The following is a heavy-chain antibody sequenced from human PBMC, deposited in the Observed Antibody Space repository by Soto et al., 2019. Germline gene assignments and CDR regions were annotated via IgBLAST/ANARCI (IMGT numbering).Heavy chain of an antibody. CDR3: AIGERGADYYDSSGFYLAGYLHH. V-gene: IGHV1-69*06. Sequence: SVKVSCKASGGTFSSYAISWVRQAPGQGLEWMGGIIPIFGTPIYAQQFQGRVTITADRSTSTAYMDLSSLRSEDTAVYYCAIGERGADYYDSSGFYLAGYLHHWGQGTLVTVSS. J-gene: IGHJ1*01. CDR1: GGTFSSYA. D-gene: IGHD3-22*01. CDR2: IIPIFGTP.